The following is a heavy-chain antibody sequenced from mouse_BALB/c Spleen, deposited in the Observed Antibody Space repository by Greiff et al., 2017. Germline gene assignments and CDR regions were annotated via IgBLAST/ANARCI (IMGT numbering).Heavy chain of an antibody. Sequence: VQLQQSGAELAKPGASVKMSCKASGYTFTSYWMHWVKQRPGQGLEWIGYINPSTGYTEYNQKFKDKATLTADKSSSTAYMQLSSLTSEDSAVYYCESGSSYWYFDVWGEGTTVTVSS. CDR2: INPSTGYT. CDR3: ESGSSYWYFDV. D-gene: IGHD1-1*01. J-gene: IGHJ1*01. CDR1: GYTFTSYW. V-gene: IGHV1-7*01.